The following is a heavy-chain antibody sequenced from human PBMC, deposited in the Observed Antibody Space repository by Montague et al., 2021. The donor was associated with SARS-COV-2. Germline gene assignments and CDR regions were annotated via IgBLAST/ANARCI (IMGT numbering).Heavy chain of an antibody. V-gene: IGHV4-34*01. CDR3: ARVRYYGSGSSLGMDV. J-gene: IGHJ6*02. CDR2: INHSGST. CDR1: GGSFSGYY. D-gene: IGHD3-10*01. Sequence: SETLSLTCAVYGGSFSGYYWSWIRQPPGQGLEWIGEINHSGSTNYNPSLKSRVTISVDTSKNQFSLKLSSVTAADTVVYYCARVRYYGSGSSLGMDVWGQGTTVTVSS.